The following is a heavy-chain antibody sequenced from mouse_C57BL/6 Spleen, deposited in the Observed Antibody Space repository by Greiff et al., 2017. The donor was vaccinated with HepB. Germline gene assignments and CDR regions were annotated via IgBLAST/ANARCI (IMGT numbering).Heavy chain of an antibody. CDR1: GFTFSDYG. Sequence: VMLVESGGGLVKPGGSLKLSCAASGFTFSDYGMHWVRQAPEKGLEWVAYISSGSSTIYYADTVKGRFTISRDNAKNTLFLQMTSLRSEDTAMYYCARGRSYDYDGFDYWGQGTTLTVSS. CDR2: ISSGSSTI. CDR3: ARGRSYDYDGFDY. D-gene: IGHD2-4*01. J-gene: IGHJ2*01. V-gene: IGHV5-17*01.